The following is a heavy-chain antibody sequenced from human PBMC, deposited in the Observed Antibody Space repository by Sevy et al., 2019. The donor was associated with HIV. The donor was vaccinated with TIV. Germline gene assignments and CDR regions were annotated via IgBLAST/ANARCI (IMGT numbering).Heavy chain of an antibody. CDR2: ISGSGGST. D-gene: IGHD2-15*01. J-gene: IGHJ3*02. CDR1: GFTFSSYA. Sequence: GGSLRLSCAASGFTFSSYAMSWVRQAPGKGLEWVSAISGSGGSTYYADPVKGRFTISRDNSKNTLYLQMNSLRAEDTAVYYCSSPRYCSGGSCYRDAFDIWGQGTMVTVSS. CDR3: SSPRYCSGGSCYRDAFDI. V-gene: IGHV3-23*01.